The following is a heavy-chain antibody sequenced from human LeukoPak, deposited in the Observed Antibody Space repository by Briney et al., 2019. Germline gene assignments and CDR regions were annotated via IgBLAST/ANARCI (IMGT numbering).Heavy chain of an antibody. J-gene: IGHJ6*02. V-gene: IGHV3-23*01. CDR1: GFTFSNFA. D-gene: IGHD1-14*01. Sequence: PGGSLRLSCAASGFTFSNFATSWVRQAPGKGLEWVSAITGNGDSAYYIASVKGRFTTSRDNSKKTLYLQMNSLRAEDTAVYYCAKDMRPAVWGQGTTVTVSS. CDR2: ITGNGDSA. CDR3: AKDMRPAV.